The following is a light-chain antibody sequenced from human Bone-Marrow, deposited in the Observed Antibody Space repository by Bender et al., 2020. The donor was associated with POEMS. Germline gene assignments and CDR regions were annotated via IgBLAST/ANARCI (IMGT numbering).Light chain of an antibody. CDR2: DSN. V-gene: IGLV1-51*01. CDR1: SSNIGNSY. Sequence: QSVLTQPPSVSAAPGQKVTISCSGSSSNIGNSYVSWYQQLPGTAPKLLIHDSNKRPSGITDRFSGSKSGTSATLGITGLQTGDEAVYYCGTRDSSLNVWVFGGGTKLTVL. CDR3: GTRDSSLNVWV. J-gene: IGLJ3*02.